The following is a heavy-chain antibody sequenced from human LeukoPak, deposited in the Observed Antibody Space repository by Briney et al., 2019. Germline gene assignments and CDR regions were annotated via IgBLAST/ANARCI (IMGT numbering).Heavy chain of an antibody. CDR1: GGSFSGYY. CDR3: ARTRWYRPEAFDI. D-gene: IGHD4-23*01. Sequence: SETLSLTCAVYGGSFSGYYWSWIRQPPGKGLEWIGEINHSGSTNYNPSLKSRVTISVDTSKNQFSLKLSSVTAADTAVYYCARTRWYRPEAFDIWGQGTMVTVSS. J-gene: IGHJ3*02. V-gene: IGHV4-34*01. CDR2: INHSGST.